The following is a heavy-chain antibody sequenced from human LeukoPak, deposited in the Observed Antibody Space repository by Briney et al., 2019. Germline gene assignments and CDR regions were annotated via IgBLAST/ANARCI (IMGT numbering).Heavy chain of an antibody. Sequence: GESLKISCKGSGYSFTSYWIGWVRQMPGKGLEWMGIIYPGDSDTRYSPSFQGQVTISADKSISTAYLQWSSLKASDTAMYYCARIMSYGRNWYYFDYWGQGTLVTVSS. CDR1: GYSFTSYW. CDR2: IYPGDSDT. CDR3: ARIMSYGRNWYYFDY. J-gene: IGHJ4*02. V-gene: IGHV5-51*01. D-gene: IGHD5-18*01.